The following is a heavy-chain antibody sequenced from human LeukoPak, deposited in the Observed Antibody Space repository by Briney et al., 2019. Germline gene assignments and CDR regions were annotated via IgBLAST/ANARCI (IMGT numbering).Heavy chain of an antibody. CDR2: INPNSGGT. V-gene: IGHV1-2*02. CDR1: GYTFTGYY. J-gene: IGHJ4*02. Sequence: ASVKVSCKAPGYTFTGYYMHWVRQAPGQGLEWMGWINPNSGGTNYAQKFQGRVTMTRDTSISTAYMELSRLRSDDTAVYYCARRYYGSGSYYFGIWGQGTLVTVSS. CDR3: ARRYYGSGSYYFGI. D-gene: IGHD3-10*01.